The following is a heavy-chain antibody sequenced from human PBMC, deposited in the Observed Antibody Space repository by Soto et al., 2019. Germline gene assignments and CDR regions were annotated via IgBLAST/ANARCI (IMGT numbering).Heavy chain of an antibody. CDR3: SRGAQHYFASGTYWQYYWYYMDV. CDR1: GYTFINYY. CDR2: INPSDGGT. D-gene: IGHD3-10*01. V-gene: IGHV1-46*03. Sequence: QVQLVQSGAEVKKPGASVKVSCKASGYTFINYYMHWVRQAPGQGLEWMGIINPSDGGTSYAQKFQGRVTMTRYTSSSTGYMELSSLRSEDTAVYFCSRGAQHYFASGTYWQYYWYYMDVWGKGTSVTVSS. J-gene: IGHJ6*03.